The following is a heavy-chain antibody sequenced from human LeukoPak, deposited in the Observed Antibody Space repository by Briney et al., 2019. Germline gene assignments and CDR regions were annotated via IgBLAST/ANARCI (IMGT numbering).Heavy chain of an antibody. V-gene: IGHV3-21*01. CDR3: ARWLQSKAFDI. CDR2: ISSSSSYI. D-gene: IGHD5-24*01. J-gene: IGHJ3*02. Sequence: GGSLRLSCAASGFTFSSYSMNWVRQAPGKGLEWVSSISSSSSYIYYADSVKGRFTISRDNAKNSLYLQMNSLRAEDTAVYYCARWLQSKAFDIWGQGTMVTVSS. CDR1: GFTFSSYS.